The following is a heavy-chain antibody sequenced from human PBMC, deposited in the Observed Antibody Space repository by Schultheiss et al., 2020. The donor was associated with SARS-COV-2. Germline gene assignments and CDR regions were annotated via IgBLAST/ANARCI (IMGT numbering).Heavy chain of an antibody. Sequence: SETLSLTCTVSGGSISSYYWSWIRQHPGKGLEWIGYIYYSGSTYYNPSLKSRVTISVDTSKNQFSLKLSSVTAADTAVYYCSRTIDFWSGFRLGWFDPWGQGTLVTVSS. CDR1: GGSISSYY. CDR3: SRTIDFWSGFRLGWFDP. V-gene: IGHV4-59*06. CDR2: IYYSGST. D-gene: IGHD3-3*01. J-gene: IGHJ5*02.